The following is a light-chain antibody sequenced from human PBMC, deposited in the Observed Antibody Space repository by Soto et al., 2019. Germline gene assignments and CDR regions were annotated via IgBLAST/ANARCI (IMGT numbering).Light chain of an antibody. CDR1: NSDVGDYNY. V-gene: IGLV2-11*01. CDR2: DVS. Sequence: QSALTQPRSVSGSPGQSVTISCTGTNSDVGDYNYVSWYQQHPGKAPKLMIYDVSKRPSGVPDRFSGSKSGNTASLTISGLQAADAADYHCCSCAGTYYVFGTGTKLTVL. J-gene: IGLJ1*01. CDR3: CSCAGTYYV.